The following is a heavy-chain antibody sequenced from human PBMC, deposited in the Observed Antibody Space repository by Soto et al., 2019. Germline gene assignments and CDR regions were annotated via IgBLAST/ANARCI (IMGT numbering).Heavy chain of an antibody. CDR3: ARGTPYYDFWSGYIFYFDY. Sequence: ASVKVSCKASGYTFTSYGISWVRQAPGQGLEWMGWISAYNGNTNYAQKLQGRVTMTTDTSTSTAYMELRSLRSDDTAVYYCARGTPYYDFWSGYIFYFDYWGQGTLVTVSS. CDR1: GYTFTSYG. D-gene: IGHD3-3*01. J-gene: IGHJ4*02. CDR2: ISAYNGNT. V-gene: IGHV1-18*01.